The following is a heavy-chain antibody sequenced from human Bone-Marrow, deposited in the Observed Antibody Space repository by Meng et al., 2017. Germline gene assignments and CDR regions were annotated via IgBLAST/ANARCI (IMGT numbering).Heavy chain of an antibody. Sequence: SETLSLTCTVSGGSISSGGYYWSWIRQHPGKGLEWIGYIYYSGSTYYNPSLKSRVTISVDTSKNQFSLKLSSVTAADTAVYYCARNKPPITMVRGVIGGFDYWGQGTLVTVSS. D-gene: IGHD3-10*01. CDR2: IYYSGST. CDR1: GGSISSGGYY. V-gene: IGHV4-31*03. CDR3: ARNKPPITMVRGVIGGFDY. J-gene: IGHJ4*02.